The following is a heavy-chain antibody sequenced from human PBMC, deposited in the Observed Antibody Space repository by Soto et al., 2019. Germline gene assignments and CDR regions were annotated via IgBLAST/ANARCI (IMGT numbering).Heavy chain of an antibody. V-gene: IGHV1-46*01. J-gene: IGHJ4*02. CDR3: ARVSYSGSSWFPFEY. Sequence: QVQLVQSGSEVNKPGASVMLSCKASGYTFANYYMHWVRQAPGQGREWMGIINPSGGSTTYAQKFQGRVTMTRDTSTSTLYMELSSLRCEDTAMYYCARVSYSGSSWFPFEYWGQGTLVTVSS. D-gene: IGHD6-13*01. CDR1: GYTFANYY. CDR2: INPSGGST.